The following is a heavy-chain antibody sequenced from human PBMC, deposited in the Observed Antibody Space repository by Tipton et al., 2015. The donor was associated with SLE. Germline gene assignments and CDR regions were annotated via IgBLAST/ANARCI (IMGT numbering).Heavy chain of an antibody. J-gene: IGHJ4*02. Sequence: TLSLTCSVSGDSISSGGYFWNWIRQYPGKGLEWIGYIYYSGNTYHNPSLRSRITISIDTSKNQFSLRLNSVTAADTAVYYCASPYCGPNCYGFEYWGQGHRVTVSS. V-gene: IGHV4-31*03. CDR3: ASPYCGPNCYGFEY. D-gene: IGHD2-21*01. CDR2: IYYSGNT. CDR1: GDSISSGGYF.